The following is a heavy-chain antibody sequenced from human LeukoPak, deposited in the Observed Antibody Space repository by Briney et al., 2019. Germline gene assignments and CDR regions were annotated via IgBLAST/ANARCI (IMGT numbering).Heavy chain of an antibody. D-gene: IGHD6-19*01. CDR2: ISYDGINK. V-gene: IGHV3-30*04. CDR1: GFTFSSYA. Sequence: GRSLRLSCAASGFTFSSYAMHWVRQAPGKGLEWVAVISYDGINKYYADSVKGRFTISRDNSKNTLYLQMNSLRAEDTAVYYCASSSSGSYRDAFDIWGQGTMVTVSS. J-gene: IGHJ3*02. CDR3: ASSSSGSYRDAFDI.